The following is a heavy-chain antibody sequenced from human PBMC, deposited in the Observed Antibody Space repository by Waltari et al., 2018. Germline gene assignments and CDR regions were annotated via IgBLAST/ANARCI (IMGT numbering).Heavy chain of an antibody. J-gene: IGHJ4*02. CDR1: GLTVSRNY. D-gene: IGHD5-18*01. CDR2: IYSGGNT. V-gene: IGHV3-53*01. CDR3: ARDDSYGQFMRFDF. Sequence: EVQLVDSGGGLIQTGGSLRLACAASGLTVSRNYMSWVRQAPGKGLEWLSAIYSGGNTFYADSVKGRFNISIDNSKNTLYLQMNSLRVDDTAVYYCARDDSYGQFMRFDFWGQGTVVTVSS.